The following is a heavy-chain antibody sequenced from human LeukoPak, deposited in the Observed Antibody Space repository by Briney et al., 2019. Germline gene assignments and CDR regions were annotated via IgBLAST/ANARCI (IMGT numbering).Heavy chain of an antibody. CDR2: ISAYNGNT. Sequence: ASVKVSCKASGYTFTSYAMNWVRQAPGQGLEWMGWISAYNGNTNYAQKLQGRVTMTTDTSTSTAYMELRSLRSDDTAVYYCARSADYCSGGSCYVNAFDIWGQGTMVTVSS. V-gene: IGHV1-18*01. J-gene: IGHJ3*02. D-gene: IGHD2-15*01. CDR3: ARSADYCSGGSCYVNAFDI. CDR1: GYTFTSYA.